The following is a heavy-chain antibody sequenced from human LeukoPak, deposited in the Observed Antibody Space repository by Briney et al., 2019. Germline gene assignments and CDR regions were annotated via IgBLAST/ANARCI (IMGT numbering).Heavy chain of an antibody. CDR3: ASQGLVVVPAASHYFDY. V-gene: IGHV3-48*03. D-gene: IGHD2-2*01. CDR2: ISRTGDTI. J-gene: IGHJ4*02. CDR1: GFAFSTYA. Sequence: PGGSLRLSCAASGFAFSTYAMNWVRQAPGKGLEWISYISRTGDTIYYADSVKGRFTISRDNAKNSLYLQMNSLRVEDTAVYYCASQGLVVVPAASHYFDYWGQGTLVTVSS.